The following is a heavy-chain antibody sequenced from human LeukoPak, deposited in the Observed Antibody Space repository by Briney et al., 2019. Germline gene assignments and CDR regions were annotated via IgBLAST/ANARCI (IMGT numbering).Heavy chain of an antibody. J-gene: IGHJ4*02. Sequence: ASETLSLTCAVYGGSFSGYYWSWIRQPPGKGLEWIGEINHSGSTNYNPSLKSRVTISVDTSKNQFSLKLSSVTAADTAVYYCAGATMIVVVPNRTRDFDYWGQGTLVTVSS. CDR2: INHSGST. V-gene: IGHV4-34*01. CDR1: GGSFSGYY. CDR3: AGATMIVVVPNRTRDFDY. D-gene: IGHD3-22*01.